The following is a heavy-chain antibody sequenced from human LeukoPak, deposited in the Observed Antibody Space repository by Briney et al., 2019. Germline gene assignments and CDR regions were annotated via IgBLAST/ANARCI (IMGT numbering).Heavy chain of an antibody. V-gene: IGHV4-59*01. CDR2: IYYSGST. D-gene: IGHD3-22*01. CDR3: AREGGGYYPYYFDY. J-gene: IGHJ4*02. CDR1: VGSISSYY. Sequence: SESLSLTCTVSVGSISSYYWSWIRQPPWKGLEWIGYIYYSGSTNYNPSLKSRVTISVDTSKNQFSLKLSSVTAADTAVYYCAREGGGYYPYYFDYWGQGTLVTVSS.